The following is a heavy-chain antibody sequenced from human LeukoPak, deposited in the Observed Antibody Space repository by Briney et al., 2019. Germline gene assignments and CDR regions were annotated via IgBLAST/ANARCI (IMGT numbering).Heavy chain of an antibody. Sequence: SETLSLTCTVSGGSIDSFYGTWIRQPPRKGLEWIGYVYYSGSTNYNPSLRGRLTMSADRSKNQFSLKLTSVSAADTAVYYCARGYGTYIPLDYWGQGALVTVSS. CDR2: VYYSGST. D-gene: IGHD1/OR15-1a*01. V-gene: IGHV4-59*01. CDR3: ARGYGTYIPLDY. J-gene: IGHJ4*02. CDR1: GGSIDSFY.